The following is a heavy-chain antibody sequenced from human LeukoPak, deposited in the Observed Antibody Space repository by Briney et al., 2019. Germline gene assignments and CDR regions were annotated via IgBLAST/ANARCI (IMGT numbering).Heavy chain of an antibody. CDR1: GGSFSGYY. CDR2: INHSGST. Sequence: PSETLSLTCAVYGGSFSGYYWSWIRQPPGKGLEWIGEINHSGSTNYNPSLKSRVTISVDTSKNQFSLKLSSVTAADTAVYYCARASITGYRIVDYWGQGTLVTVSS. D-gene: IGHD6-13*01. CDR3: ARASITGYRIVDY. J-gene: IGHJ4*02. V-gene: IGHV4-34*01.